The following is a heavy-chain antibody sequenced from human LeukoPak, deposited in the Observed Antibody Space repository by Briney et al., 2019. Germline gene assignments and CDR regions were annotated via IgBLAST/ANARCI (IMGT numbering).Heavy chain of an antibody. J-gene: IGHJ6*03. V-gene: IGHV4-38-2*01. D-gene: IGHD2-2*01. CDR3: ARASRCSSTSCYADYYYYMDV. CDR2: IYHSGST. Sequence: PSETLSLTCAVSGYSISSGYYWGWIRQPPGKGLEWIGSIYHSGSTYYNPPLKSRVTISVDTSKNQFSLKLSSVTAADTAVYYCARASRCSSTSCYADYYYYMDVWGKGTTVTVSS. CDR1: GYSISSGYY.